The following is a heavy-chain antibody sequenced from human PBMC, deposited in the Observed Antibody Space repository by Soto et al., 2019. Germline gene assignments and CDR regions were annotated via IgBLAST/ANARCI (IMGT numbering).Heavy chain of an antibody. CDR1: GFTFDDSA. CDR3: AKGAAGWYYFDY. D-gene: IGHD1-26*01. V-gene: IGHV3-9*01. Sequence: EVQLVESGGGLVQPGRSLRLSCAASGFTFDDSAMHWVRQAPGKGLEWVSGISWNSGTTGYADSVKGRCTISRDNAKNSLYLQMNSLRAEDTALYYCAKGAAGWYYFDYWGQGTLVTVSS. CDR2: ISWNSGTT. J-gene: IGHJ4*02.